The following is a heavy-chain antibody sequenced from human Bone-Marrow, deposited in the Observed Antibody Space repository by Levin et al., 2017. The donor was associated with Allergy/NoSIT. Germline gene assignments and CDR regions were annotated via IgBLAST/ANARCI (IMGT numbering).Heavy chain of an antibody. CDR3: ARTVYGSRGSSYLDV. CDR2: INFNGANT. Sequence: GGSLRLSCAASGFSFSTYVMHWVRQAPGKGLEFVSAINFNGANTYYGDSVKGRFTISSDNSKNTVFLQMGGRRVEDMAVYFCARTVYGSRGSSYLDVWGRGTLVTVSS. V-gene: IGHV3-64*02. CDR1: GFSFSTYV. D-gene: IGHD2-15*01. J-gene: IGHJ2*01.